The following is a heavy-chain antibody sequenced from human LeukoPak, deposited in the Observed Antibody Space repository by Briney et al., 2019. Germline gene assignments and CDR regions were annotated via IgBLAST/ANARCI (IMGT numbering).Heavy chain of an antibody. D-gene: IGHD3-3*01. Sequence: GASVKVSCKASGYTFTSYAMNWVRQAPGQGLEWMGWINTNTGNPTYAQGFTGRFVFSLDTSVSTAYLQISSLKAEDTAVCYCARDNYDFWSGLPNNWFDPWGQGTLVTVSS. CDR3: ARDNYDFWSGLPNNWFDP. J-gene: IGHJ5*02. CDR2: INTNTGNP. CDR1: GYTFTSYA. V-gene: IGHV7-4-1*02.